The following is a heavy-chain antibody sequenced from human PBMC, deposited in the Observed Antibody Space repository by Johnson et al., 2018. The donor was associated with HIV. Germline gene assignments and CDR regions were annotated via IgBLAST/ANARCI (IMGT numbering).Heavy chain of an antibody. CDR2: ISSNGDNT. D-gene: IGHD1-14*01. V-gene: IGHV3-64*01. Sequence: VQLVESGGGVVRPGRSLRLSCAASGFTFSTYAMHWVRQAPGKGLEYVSAISSNGDNTYYANSVKGRFTISRDNSKNTLYLQMNSLRAEDTALYYCARLTSGALDIWGPGTMVTVSS. J-gene: IGHJ3*02. CDR3: ARLTSGALDI. CDR1: GFTFSTYA.